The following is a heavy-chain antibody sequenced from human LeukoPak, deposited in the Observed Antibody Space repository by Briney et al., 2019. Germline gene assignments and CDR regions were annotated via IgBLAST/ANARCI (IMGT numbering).Heavy chain of an antibody. J-gene: IGHJ2*01. CDR3: ARDRSMSGWYIDL. Sequence: GSLRLSCAASGFTFSSYAMHWVRQAPGKGLEWVAVIWYDGSNKYYPDSVQGRFTISRDNSKNTLYLQVNSLRAEDTAVYYCARDRSMSGWYIDLWGRGTLVTVSS. V-gene: IGHV3-33*08. CDR1: GFTFSSYA. CDR2: IWYDGSNK. D-gene: IGHD2/OR15-2a*01.